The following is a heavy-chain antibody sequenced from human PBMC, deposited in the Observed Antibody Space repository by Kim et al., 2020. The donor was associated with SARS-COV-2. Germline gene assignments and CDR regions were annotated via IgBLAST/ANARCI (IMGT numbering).Heavy chain of an antibody. CDR2: IYSGGST. Sequence: GGSLRLSCAASGFTVSSNYMNWVRQAPGKGLEWVSVIYSGGSTYYADSVKGRFTISRDSSKNTLYLQMNSLRGEDTAVYYCARALDGMDVWGQGTTVTVSS. CDR3: ARALDGMDV. V-gene: IGHV3-66*02. CDR1: GFTVSSNY. J-gene: IGHJ6*02.